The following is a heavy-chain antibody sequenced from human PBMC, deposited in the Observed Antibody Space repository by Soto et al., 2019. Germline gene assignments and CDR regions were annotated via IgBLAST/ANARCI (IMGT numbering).Heavy chain of an antibody. Sequence: QVQLQESGPGLVKPSQTLSLTCTVSGGSINSGGYYWSWIRQHPGKGLEWIGYIYYSGSTYCNPSLNRRVTVSVAPSKNQFSLNLSSVTAAATAVYYCARVSSGSYYNSDYWGQGTLVTVSS. CDR2: IYYSGST. CDR1: GGSINSGGYY. J-gene: IGHJ4*02. CDR3: ARVSSGSYYNSDY. D-gene: IGHD3-10*01. V-gene: IGHV4-31*03.